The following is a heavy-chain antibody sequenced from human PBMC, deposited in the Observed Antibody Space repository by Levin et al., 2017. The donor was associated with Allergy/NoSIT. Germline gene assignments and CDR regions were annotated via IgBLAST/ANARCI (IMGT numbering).Heavy chain of an antibody. Sequence: GGSLRLSSAASGFTFSSYEMNWDRQAPGKGLEWVSYISSSGSTIYYADSVKGRFTISRDNAKNSLYLQMNSLRAEDTAVYYCARQLGNFWSGYNYFDYWGQGTLVTVSS. CDR1: GFTFSSYE. CDR3: ARQLGNFWSGYNYFDY. CDR2: ISSSGSTI. V-gene: IGHV3-48*03. J-gene: IGHJ4*02. D-gene: IGHD3-3*01.